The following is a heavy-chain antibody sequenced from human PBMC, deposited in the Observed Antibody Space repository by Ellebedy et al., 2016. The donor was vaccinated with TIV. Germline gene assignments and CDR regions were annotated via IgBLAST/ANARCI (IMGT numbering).Heavy chain of an antibody. CDR2: IKEDGREK. Sequence: GESLKISCAASGFRFSSYWMTWVRQAPGKGLEWVGNIKEDGREKNYVDSVKGRFTISSDNAKNSLYLQMNSLRAEDTAMYYCARTTYPYYTMDVWGQGTTVTVSS. J-gene: IGHJ6*02. D-gene: IGHD1-1*01. CDR3: ARTTYPYYTMDV. V-gene: IGHV3-7*01. CDR1: GFRFSSYW.